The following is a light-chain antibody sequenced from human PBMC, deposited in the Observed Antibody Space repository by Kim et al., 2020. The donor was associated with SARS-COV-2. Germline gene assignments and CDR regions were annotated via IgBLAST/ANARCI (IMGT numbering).Light chain of an antibody. CDR3: LQHSTYPIT. V-gene: IGKV1-17*01. J-gene: IGKJ5*01. Sequence: TSVGDRVTITCRASQNIRNDLGWYQQNPGRAPKRLIYGASSLQSGVPSRFSGSGSGTEFTLTISSVQPEDFATYFCLQHSTYPITFGQGTRLEIK. CDR2: GAS. CDR1: QNIRND.